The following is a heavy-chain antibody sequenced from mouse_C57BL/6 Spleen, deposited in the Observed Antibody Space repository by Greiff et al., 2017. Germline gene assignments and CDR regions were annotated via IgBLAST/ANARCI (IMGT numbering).Heavy chain of an antibody. CDR2: INPSSGYT. CDR1: GYTFTSYT. V-gene: IGHV1-4*01. Sequence: QVQLQQSGAELARPGASVKMSCKASGYTFTSYTMHWVNPRPGQGLEWIGYINPSSGYTKYNQKFKDKATLTADKSSSTAYMQLSSLTSEDSAVYYCARRETGAMDYWGQGTSVTVAS. D-gene: IGHD4-1*01. J-gene: IGHJ4*01. CDR3: ARRETGAMDY.